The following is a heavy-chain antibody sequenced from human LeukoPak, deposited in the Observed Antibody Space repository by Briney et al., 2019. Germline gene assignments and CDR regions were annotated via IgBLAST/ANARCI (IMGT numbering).Heavy chain of an antibody. J-gene: IGHJ4*02. CDR3: ARVRQQMVLD. Sequence: PGGSLRLSCAASGFTFTSYGISWVRQAPGQGLEWMGWISAYNGNTNYAQKLQGRVTMTTDTSTSTAYMELRSLRSDDTAVYYCARVRQQMVLDWGQGTLVTVSS. CDR1: GFTFTSYG. CDR2: ISAYNGNT. D-gene: IGHD6-13*01. V-gene: IGHV1-18*01.